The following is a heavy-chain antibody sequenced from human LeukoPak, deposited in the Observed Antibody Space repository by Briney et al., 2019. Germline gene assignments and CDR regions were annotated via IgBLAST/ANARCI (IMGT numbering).Heavy chain of an antibody. J-gene: IGHJ4*02. CDR1: GFVFNNAW. D-gene: IGHD3-3*01. CDR3: STDFSHFDFSSGYYSY. Sequence: TGGSLRLSCAASGFVFNNAWMIWVRQTPGKGLEWVGRIKSNVDDGTADYATPVKGRFIISRDDSKNTLYLQMSSLKIEDTAVYYCSTDFSHFDFSSGYYSYWGQGTLVTV. V-gene: IGHV3-15*01. CDR2: IKSNVDDGTA.